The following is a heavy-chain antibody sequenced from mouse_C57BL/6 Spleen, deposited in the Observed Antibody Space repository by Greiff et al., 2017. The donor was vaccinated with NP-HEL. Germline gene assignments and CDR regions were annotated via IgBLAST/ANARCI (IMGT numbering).Heavy chain of an antibody. Sequence: QVQLQQSGAELVRPGASVTLSCKASGYTFTDYEMHWVKQTPVHGLEWIGAIDPETGGTAYNQKFKGKAILTADKSSSTAYMELRSLTSEDSAVYYCTRRGVLGPPCLGYWGQGTTLTVST. D-gene: IGHD4-1*01. CDR3: TRRGVLGPPCLGY. CDR2: IDPETGGT. V-gene: IGHV1-15*01. J-gene: IGHJ2*01. CDR1: GYTFTDYE.